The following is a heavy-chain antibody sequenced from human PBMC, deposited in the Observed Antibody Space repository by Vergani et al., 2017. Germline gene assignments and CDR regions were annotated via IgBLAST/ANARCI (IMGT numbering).Heavy chain of an antibody. D-gene: IGHD3-10*01. CDR1: GGSFSGYY. CDR2: INHSGST. CDR3: ARVGLDGSGSYSMDV. J-gene: IGHJ6*02. V-gene: IGHV4-34*01. Sequence: QVQLQQWGAGLLKPSETLSLTCAVYGGSFSGYYWSWIRQPPGKGLEWIGEINHSGSTNYNPSLNSRVTISVDTSKNQFSLKLSSVTAADTAVYYCARVGLDGSGSYSMDVWGQGTTVTVSS.